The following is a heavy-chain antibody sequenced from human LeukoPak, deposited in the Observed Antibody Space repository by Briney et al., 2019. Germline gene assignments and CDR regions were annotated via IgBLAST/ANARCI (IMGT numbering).Heavy chain of an antibody. V-gene: IGHV3-21*01. Sequence: GGSLRLSCAASRFTFSDYSMNWVRQAPGKGLQWVASISSGSVYIYYADSMKGRFTISRDTSKNTLYLQMNSLRAEDTAVYYCAASSGSDFDYWGQGTLVTVSS. J-gene: IGHJ4*02. D-gene: IGHD3-22*01. CDR3: AASSGSDFDY. CDR1: RFTFSDYS. CDR2: ISSGSVYI.